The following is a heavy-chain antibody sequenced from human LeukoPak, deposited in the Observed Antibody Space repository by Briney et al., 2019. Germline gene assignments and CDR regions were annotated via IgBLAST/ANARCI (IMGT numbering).Heavy chain of an antibody. J-gene: IGHJ4*02. Sequence: GGSLRLSCAASGFTFRSYAMHWVRQAPGKGLEWISYIVSSSTTMYYADSVKGRFTISRDNAKNSLFLQMNSLRDEDTAVYYCARDLGWGFDYWGQGTLVTVSS. V-gene: IGHV3-48*02. CDR2: IVSSSTTM. CDR3: ARDLGWGFDY. D-gene: IGHD3-16*01. CDR1: GFTFRSYA.